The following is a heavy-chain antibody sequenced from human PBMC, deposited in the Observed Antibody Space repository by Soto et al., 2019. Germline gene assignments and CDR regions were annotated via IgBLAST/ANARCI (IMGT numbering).Heavy chain of an antibody. J-gene: IGHJ5*02. Sequence: EVQLVESGGGLVQPGGSLRLSCAASGFTFSNYWMHWVRQAPGKGLVWVSRVKTDGSSTSYADSVKGRFTISRDNAKNTLYLVMNSLRVEDTAVYFCTRERFDPWGQGTLVTVSS. CDR3: TRERFDP. CDR2: VKTDGSST. CDR1: GFTFSNYW. V-gene: IGHV3-74*01.